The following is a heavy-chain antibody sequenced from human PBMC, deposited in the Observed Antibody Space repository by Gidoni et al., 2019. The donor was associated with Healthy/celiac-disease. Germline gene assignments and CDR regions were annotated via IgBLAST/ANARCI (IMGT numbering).Heavy chain of an antibody. J-gene: IGHJ3*02. CDR1: GGSISSGGYS. Sequence: QLQLQESGSGLVKPSQTLSLTCAVSGGSISSGGYSWRWIRQPPGKGLEWIGYIYHSGGTYYNPSHKSRVTISVDRSKNQFSLKLSSVTAADTAVYYCARGLDAVDAFDIWGQGTMVTVSS. D-gene: IGHD2-2*01. V-gene: IGHV4-30-2*01. CDR2: IYHSGGT. CDR3: ARGLDAVDAFDI.